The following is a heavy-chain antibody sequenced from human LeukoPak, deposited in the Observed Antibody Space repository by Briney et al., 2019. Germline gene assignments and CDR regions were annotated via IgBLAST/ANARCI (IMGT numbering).Heavy chain of an antibody. J-gene: IGHJ4*02. CDR3: TRLVGANI. Sequence: GGSLRLSCAASGLIFSNHDMDWVRQAPGKGLEWVGRIRSKGNSVTTEYAASVKGRFTISRDDSKSSLYLEMNSLKTEDTAVYYCTRLVGANIWGQGTLVTVSS. CDR2: IRSKGNSVTT. D-gene: IGHD1-26*01. V-gene: IGHV3-72*01. CDR1: GLIFSNHD.